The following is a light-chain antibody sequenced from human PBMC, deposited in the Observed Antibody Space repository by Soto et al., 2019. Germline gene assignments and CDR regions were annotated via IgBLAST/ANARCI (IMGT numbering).Light chain of an antibody. CDR1: QSVNSY. V-gene: IGKV3-11*01. CDR2: DAS. J-gene: IGKJ4*01. CDR3: QQRSTWPPS. Sequence: EIVLTQSPATLSLSPGERATLSCRASQSVNSYLAWYQQKPGQAPGLLIYDASNRATGIPARFSGSGSGTDVTLTISSLEPEDLAVYYCQQRSTWPPSFGGGTKVEIK.